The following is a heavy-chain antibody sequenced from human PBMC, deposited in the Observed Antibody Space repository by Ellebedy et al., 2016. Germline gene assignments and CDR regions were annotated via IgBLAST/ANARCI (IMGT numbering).Heavy chain of an antibody. CDR1: GFTFSSYA. Sequence: GESLKISXAASGFTFSSYAMSWVRQAPGKGLEWVSAISGSGGSTYYADSVKGRFTISRDNSKNTLYLQMNSLRAEDTAVYYCFCSSDYWGQGTLVTVSS. D-gene: IGHD2-2*01. V-gene: IGHV3-23*01. CDR3: FCSSDY. J-gene: IGHJ4*02. CDR2: ISGSGGST.